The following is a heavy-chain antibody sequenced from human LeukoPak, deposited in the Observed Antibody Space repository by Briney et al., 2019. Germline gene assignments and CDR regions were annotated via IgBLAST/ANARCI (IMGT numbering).Heavy chain of an antibody. D-gene: IGHD3-3*01. CDR2: IYDDGSRE. J-gene: IGHJ4*02. Sequence: GGSLRLSCATSGFTFDNYGMHWVRQARGKGLEWVAVIYDDGSREHFADSVKGRFAIPRDNSKKTVVLQMNSLRGEDTAVYYCARDLKSGYFDSWGQGTLVTVSS. V-gene: IGHV3-33*01. CDR1: GFTFDNYG. CDR3: ARDLKSGYFDS.